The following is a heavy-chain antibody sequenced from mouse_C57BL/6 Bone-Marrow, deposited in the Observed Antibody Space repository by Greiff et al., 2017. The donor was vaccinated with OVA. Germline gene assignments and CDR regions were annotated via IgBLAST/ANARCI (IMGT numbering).Heavy chain of an antibody. D-gene: IGHD6-1*01. CDR3: TRYGSRVYFDV. CDR1: GYTFTDYE. J-gene: IGHJ1*03. Sequence: VKLQESGAELVRPGASVTLSCKASGYTFTDYEMHWVKQTPVHGLEWIGAIDPETGGTAYNQKFKGKAILTADKSSSTAYMELRSLTSEDSAVYYCTRYGSRVYFDVWGTGTTVTVSS. V-gene: IGHV1-15*01. CDR2: IDPETGGT.